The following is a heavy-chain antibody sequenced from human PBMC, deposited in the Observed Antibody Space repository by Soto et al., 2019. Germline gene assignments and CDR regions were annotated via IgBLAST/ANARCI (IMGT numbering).Heavy chain of an antibody. Sequence: QVQLVESGGGVVQPGRSLRLSCAASGFTFSSYGMHWVRQAPGKGLAWVAVISYDGSNKYYADSVKGRFTISRDNSKNTLYLQMNSLRAEDTAVYYCAKDLYGDSSFGYFDLWGRGTLVTVSS. CDR3: AKDLYGDSSFGYFDL. D-gene: IGHD4-17*01. V-gene: IGHV3-30*18. CDR1: GFTFSSYG. CDR2: ISYDGSNK. J-gene: IGHJ2*01.